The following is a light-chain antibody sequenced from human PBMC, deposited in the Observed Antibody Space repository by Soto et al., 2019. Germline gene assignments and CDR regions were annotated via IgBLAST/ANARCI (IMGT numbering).Light chain of an antibody. CDR3: AAWDDSLNGWV. J-gene: IGLJ3*02. Sequence: QSVLTQPPSASGTPGQRVTISCSGSSSNVGSNNLNWYQQLPGTAPQLLIYSNNQRPSGVPDRFSGSKSGTSASLAIIGLQSEDEADYYCAAWDDSLNGWVFGGGTKLTVL. CDR2: SNN. V-gene: IGLV1-44*01. CDR1: SSNVGSNN.